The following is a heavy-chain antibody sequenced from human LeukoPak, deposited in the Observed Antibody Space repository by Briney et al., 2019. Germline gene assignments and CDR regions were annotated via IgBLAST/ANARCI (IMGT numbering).Heavy chain of an antibody. J-gene: IGHJ6*03. CDR3: ARIIAAASTVDV. Sequence: SETLSLTCTVSGGSISSSNYYWGWIRQPPGEGLEWIGSIYYTGSTYYNPSLKSRITISVDTSKNQFSLKLSSVTAADTAVYYCARIIAAASTVDVWGKGTTVTVSS. D-gene: IGHD6-13*01. CDR1: GGSISSSNYY. V-gene: IGHV4-39*07. CDR2: IYYTGST.